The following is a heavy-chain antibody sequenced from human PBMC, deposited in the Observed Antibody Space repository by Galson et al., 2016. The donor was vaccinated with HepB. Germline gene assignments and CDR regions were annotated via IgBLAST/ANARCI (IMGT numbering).Heavy chain of an antibody. D-gene: IGHD5-12*01. CDR2: ISSTGGTI. CDR3: ARGTVGYGIGMDV. V-gene: IGHV3-11*01. Sequence: SLRLSCAASGFSFSDYYMTWIRQAPGKGLEWLSYISSTGGTIYYADSMKGRFTVSRDNAKNSLFLEMNSLRADDTAIYYCARGTVGYGIGMDVWGQGAAVTVSS. J-gene: IGHJ6*02. CDR1: GFSFSDYY.